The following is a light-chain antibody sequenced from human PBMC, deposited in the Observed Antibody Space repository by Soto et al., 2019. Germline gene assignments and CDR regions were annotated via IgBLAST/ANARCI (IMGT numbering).Light chain of an antibody. J-gene: IGKJ1*01. CDR3: QQYGYSSWT. CDR1: PSVSGSN. CDR2: GAS. Sequence: EIVLTQSPGTLSLSPGERATLSCRASPSVSGSNLAWYQQKPGQAPRLVIYGASSRATGIPDRFSGSGSGTDFTLTISRLEPGDFAVYYCQQYGYSSWTFGQGTKVDI. V-gene: IGKV3-20*01.